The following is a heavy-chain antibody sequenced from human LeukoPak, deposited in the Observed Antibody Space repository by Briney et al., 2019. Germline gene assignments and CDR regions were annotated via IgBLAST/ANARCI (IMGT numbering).Heavy chain of an antibody. D-gene: IGHD5-18*01. CDR1: GYSFTSYW. Sequence: GESLKISCKGSGYSFTSYWIGWVRQMPGKGLEWMGIIYPGDSDTRYSPSFQGQVTISADKSISTAYLQWSSLKASDTAMYYCARLGATTAIRSPMDVWGKGTTVTVSS. CDR3: ARLGATTAIRSPMDV. V-gene: IGHV5-51*01. J-gene: IGHJ6*03. CDR2: IYPGDSDT.